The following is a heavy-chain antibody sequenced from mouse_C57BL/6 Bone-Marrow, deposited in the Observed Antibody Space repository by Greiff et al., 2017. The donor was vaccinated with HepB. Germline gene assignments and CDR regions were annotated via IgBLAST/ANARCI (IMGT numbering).Heavy chain of an antibody. J-gene: IGHJ1*03. CDR1: GFTFSDYG. Sequence: EVQLQESGGGLVQPGGSLKLSCAASGFTFSDYGMAWVRQAPRKGPEWVAFISNLAYSIYYADTVTGRLTISRENAKNTLYLEMSSLRSEDTAMYYCARHPAGYFDVWGTGTTVTVSS. CDR2: ISNLAYSI. V-gene: IGHV5-15*01. CDR3: ARHPAGYFDV.